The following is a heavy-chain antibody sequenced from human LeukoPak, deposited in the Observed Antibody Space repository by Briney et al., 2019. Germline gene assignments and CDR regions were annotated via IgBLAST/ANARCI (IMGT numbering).Heavy chain of an antibody. Sequence: ASVKVSCKASGGTFSSYAISWVRQAPGQGLEWMGGIIPIFGTANYAQKFQGRVTITTDESTSTAYMELSSLRSEDTAVYYCASQSKFDWLPPSYYGMDVWGQGTTVTVSS. D-gene: IGHD3-9*01. CDR1: GGTFSSYA. CDR2: IIPIFGTA. V-gene: IGHV1-69*05. CDR3: ASQSKFDWLPPSYYGMDV. J-gene: IGHJ6*02.